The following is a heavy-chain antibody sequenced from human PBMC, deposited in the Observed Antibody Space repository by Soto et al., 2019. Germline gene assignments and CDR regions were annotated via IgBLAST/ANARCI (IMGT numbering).Heavy chain of an antibody. CDR3: ARSGYQLLYGRNVFEV. V-gene: IGHV2-5*02. D-gene: IGHD2-2*02. CDR2: IYWDDDK. CDR1: GFSLTTSGVS. Sequence: QITLKESGPTLVNPTQTLTLTCTFSGFSLTTSGVSVGWIRQPPGKALEWLALIYWDDDKRYSPSLKSRLTITKATSNNQVVLTMINMDPVDTATYYCARSGYQLLYGRNVFEVWGQGTMVTVSS. J-gene: IGHJ3*01.